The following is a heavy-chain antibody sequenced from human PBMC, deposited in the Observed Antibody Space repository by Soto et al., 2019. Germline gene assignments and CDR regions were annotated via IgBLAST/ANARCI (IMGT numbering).Heavy chain of an antibody. Sequence: SETLSLTCTVSGGSISSYYWSWIRQPPGKGLEWIGYIYYSGSTNYNPSLKSRVTISVDTSKNQFSLKLSSVTAADTAVYYCAITMVRGVIIGGDAFDIWGQGTMVTVSS. V-gene: IGHV4-59*08. CDR1: GGSISSYY. D-gene: IGHD3-10*01. CDR2: IYYSGST. CDR3: AITMVRGVIIGGDAFDI. J-gene: IGHJ3*02.